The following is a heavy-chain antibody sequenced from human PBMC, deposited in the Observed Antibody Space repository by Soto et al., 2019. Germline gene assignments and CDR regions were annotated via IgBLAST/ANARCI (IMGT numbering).Heavy chain of an antibody. J-gene: IGHJ5*02. CDR1: GGTFSSYA. CDR3: ARDLVRGTAWFDP. D-gene: IGHD3-10*01. V-gene: IGHV1-69*06. CDR2: IIPIFGTA. Sequence: SVKVSCKASGGTFSSYAISWVRQAPGQGLEWMGGIIPIFGTANYAQKFQGRVTITADKSTSTAYMELSSLRSEDTAVYYCARDLVRGTAWFDPWGQGTLVTVSS.